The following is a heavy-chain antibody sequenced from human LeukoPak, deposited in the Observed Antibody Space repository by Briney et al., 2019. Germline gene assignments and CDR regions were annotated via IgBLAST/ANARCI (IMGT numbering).Heavy chain of an antibody. V-gene: IGHV3-30*18. CDR1: GFTFSSYG. D-gene: IGHD3-16*01. CDR3: AKDRPNWAPLDY. CDR2: ISYDGSNK. Sequence: GGSLRLSCAASGFTFSSYGMHWVRQAPGKGLEWVAVISYDGSNKYYADSVKGRFTISRDNSKNTLYLQMNSLRAEDTAVYYCAKDRPNWAPLDYWGQGTLVTVSS. J-gene: IGHJ4*02.